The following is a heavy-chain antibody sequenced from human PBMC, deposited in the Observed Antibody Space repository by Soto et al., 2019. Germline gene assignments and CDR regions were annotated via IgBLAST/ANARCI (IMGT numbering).Heavy chain of an antibody. D-gene: IGHD1-26*01. J-gene: IGHJ6*02. Sequence: EVQLVESGGGLVQPGGSLRLSCAASGFTFSGHYMTWVRQAPGKGLEWVANIREDGGVQYHVDSVRGRFTISRDNAKNSLYLQMNSLTAEDTAVYYCARGRWATGMDVWGQGTTVTVS. V-gene: IGHV3-7*01. CDR3: ARGRWATGMDV. CDR2: IREDGGVQ. CDR1: GFTFSGHY.